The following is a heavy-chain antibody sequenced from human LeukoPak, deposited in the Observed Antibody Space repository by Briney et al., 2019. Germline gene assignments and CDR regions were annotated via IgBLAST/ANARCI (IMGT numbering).Heavy chain of an antibody. Sequence: VASVKVSCKAPGYDFTSVGITWVRRAPGQGLEWMGWISPYNGNTRYAQKFQGRVAMTTDTSTTTAYMELRGLRFNDTAVYYCARAGPGSGWYFDYWGQGTLVTVSS. D-gene: IGHD6-19*01. V-gene: IGHV1-18*01. CDR2: ISPYNGNT. J-gene: IGHJ4*02. CDR1: GYDFTSVG. CDR3: ARAGPGSGWYFDY.